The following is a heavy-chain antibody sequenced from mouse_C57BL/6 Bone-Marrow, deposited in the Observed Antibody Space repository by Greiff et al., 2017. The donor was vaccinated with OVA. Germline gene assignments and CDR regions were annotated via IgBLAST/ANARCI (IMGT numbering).Heavy chain of an antibody. CDR3: AREDTTVVEGYFDV. J-gene: IGHJ1*03. Sequence: QVQLQQSGPGLVQPSQSLSITCTVSGFSLTSYGVHWVRQSPGKGLEWLGVIWSGGSTDYNAAFISRLSISKDNSKSQVCLKMNRLQADDTAIYYCAREDTTVVEGYFDVWGTGTTVTVSS. CDR2: IWSGGST. CDR1: GFSLTSYG. V-gene: IGHV2-2*01. D-gene: IGHD1-1*01.